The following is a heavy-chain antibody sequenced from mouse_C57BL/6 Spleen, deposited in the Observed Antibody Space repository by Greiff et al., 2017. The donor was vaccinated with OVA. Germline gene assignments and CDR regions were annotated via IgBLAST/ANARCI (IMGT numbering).Heavy chain of an antibody. Sequence: QVQLQQPGAELVRPGSSVKLSCKASGYTFTSYWMHWVKQRPIQGLEWIGNIDPSDSETHYNQKFKDKATLTVDKSSSTAYMQLSSLTSEDSAVYYCARRNYGSSYGRYFDYWGQGTTLTVSS. CDR2: IDPSDSET. V-gene: IGHV1-52*01. CDR1: GYTFTSYW. D-gene: IGHD1-1*01. J-gene: IGHJ2*01. CDR3: ARRNYGSSYGRYFDY.